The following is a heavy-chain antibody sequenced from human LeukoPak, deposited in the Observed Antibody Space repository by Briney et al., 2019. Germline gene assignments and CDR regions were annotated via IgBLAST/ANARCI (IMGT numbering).Heavy chain of an antibody. J-gene: IGHJ4*02. V-gene: IGHV3-30*18. D-gene: IGHD3-10*01. CDR2: ISYDGSET. CDR1: GFTFSSRS. CDR3: AKDMGYGSGTYLDS. Sequence: PGRSLRLSCAASGFTFSSRSMHWVRQAPGKGLEWVAVISYDGSETYYAESVKGRITISRDNSKATLYMQMNSLRAEDTAVYFCAKDMGYGSGTYLDSWGQGTLVSVSS.